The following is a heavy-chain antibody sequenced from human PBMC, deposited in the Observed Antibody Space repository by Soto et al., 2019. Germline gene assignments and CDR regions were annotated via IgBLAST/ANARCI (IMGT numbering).Heavy chain of an antibody. D-gene: IGHD2-15*01. CDR3: AKGDGGGSFLKFDH. Sequence: EVQLLESGGGLVQPGGSLRLSCAASGFTFSSYAMSWVRQAPGKGLEWVSGISGSGGGTYYADSVKGRFTISRDNSKSTLYLQTNSLRAEDTAIHYCAKGDGGGSFLKFDHWGQGTLVTVSS. CDR2: ISGSGGGT. CDR1: GFTFSSYA. J-gene: IGHJ4*02. V-gene: IGHV3-23*01.